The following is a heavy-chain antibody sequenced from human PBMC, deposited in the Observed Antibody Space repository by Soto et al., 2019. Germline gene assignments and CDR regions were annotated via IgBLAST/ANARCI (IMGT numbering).Heavy chain of an antibody. J-gene: IGHJ4*02. V-gene: IGHV3-7*01. CDR3: ARDLTDYYDSSGYQRLDY. Sequence: PGGSLRLSCAASGFTFSSYWMSWVRQAPGKGLEWVANIKQDGSEKYYVDSVKGRFTISRDNAKNSLYLQMNSLRAEDTAVYYCARDLTDYYDSSGYQRLDYWGQGTLVTVSS. D-gene: IGHD3-22*01. CDR1: GFTFSSYW. CDR2: IKQDGSEK.